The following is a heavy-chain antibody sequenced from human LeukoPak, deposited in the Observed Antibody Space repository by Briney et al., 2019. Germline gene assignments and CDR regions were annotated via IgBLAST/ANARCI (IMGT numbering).Heavy chain of an antibody. CDR2: ISSTGSTI. Sequence: GGSLRLSCAASGFTFSSYGMHWVRQAPGKGLEWVSYISSTGSTIYYADSLKGRFTISRDNAKNSLYLQMSSLRAEDTAVYYCARGLGLRMVRGVIGYWGQGTLVTVSS. V-gene: IGHV3-48*04. CDR3: ARGLGLRMVRGVIGY. D-gene: IGHD3-10*01. J-gene: IGHJ4*02. CDR1: GFTFSSYG.